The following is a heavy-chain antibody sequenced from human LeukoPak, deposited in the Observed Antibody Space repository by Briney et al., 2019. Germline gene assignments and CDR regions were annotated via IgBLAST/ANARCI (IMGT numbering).Heavy chain of an antibody. CDR2: IIPISGTA. V-gene: IGHV1-69*05. Sequence: ASVKVSCKASGGTFSSYAISWVRQAPGQGLEWMGGIIPISGTANYAQKFQGRVTITTDESTSTAYMELSSLRSEDTAVYYCARGFWVSRDSSGYPAFDIWGQGTMVTVSS. J-gene: IGHJ3*02. CDR3: ARGFWVSRDSSGYPAFDI. D-gene: IGHD3-22*01. CDR1: GGTFSSYA.